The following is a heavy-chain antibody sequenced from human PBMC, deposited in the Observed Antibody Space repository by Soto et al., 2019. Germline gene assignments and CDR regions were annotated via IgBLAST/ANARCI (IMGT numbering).Heavy chain of an antibody. CDR1: GFTFSTYG. D-gene: IGHD3-10*01. V-gene: IGHV3-33*01. CDR2: IWYDGST. Sequence: GGSLRLSCAASGFTFSTYGMHWVRQAPGKGLDWVAVIWYDGSTYYAVSVKGRFTISRDNSKNTVYLQMNSLRAEDTAMYYCARLGPYGSESYSFRYNWFDPWGQGTQVTVSS. J-gene: IGHJ5*02. CDR3: ARLGPYGSESYSFRYNWFDP.